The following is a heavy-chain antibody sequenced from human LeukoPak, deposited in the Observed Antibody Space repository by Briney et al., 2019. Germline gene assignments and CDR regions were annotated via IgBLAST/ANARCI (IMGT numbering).Heavy chain of an antibody. CDR3: AKVGKVRFPTRYYFDY. J-gene: IGHJ4*02. V-gene: IGHV3-53*01. CDR1: GFTVSSNY. D-gene: IGHD3-10*01. CDR2: IYSGGST. Sequence: GGSLRLSCAASGFTVSSNYMSWVRQAPGKGLEWVSVIYSGGSTYYADSVKGRFTIPRDNSKNTLYLQMNSLRAEDTAVYYCAKVGKVRFPTRYYFDYWGQGTLVTVSS.